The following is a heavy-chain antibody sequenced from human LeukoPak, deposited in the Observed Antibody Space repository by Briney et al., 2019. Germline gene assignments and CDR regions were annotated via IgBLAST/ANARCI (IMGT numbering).Heavy chain of an antibody. J-gene: IGHJ3*02. CDR2: IKQDGSEK. CDR3: ARDRKQWLVRRGAFDI. CDR1: GFTFSSYS. D-gene: IGHD6-19*01. V-gene: IGHV3-7*01. Sequence: GGSLRLSCAASGFTFSSYSMNWVRQAPGKGLEWAANIKQDGSEKYYVDSVKGRFTISRDNAKNSLYLQMKSLRAEDTAVYYCARDRKQWLVRRGAFDIWGQGTMVTVSS.